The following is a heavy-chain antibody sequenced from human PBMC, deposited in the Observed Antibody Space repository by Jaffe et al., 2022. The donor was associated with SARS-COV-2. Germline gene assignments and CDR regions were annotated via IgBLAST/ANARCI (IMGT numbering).Heavy chain of an antibody. V-gene: IGHV4-61*02. Sequence: QVQLQASGPGLVKPSQTLSLTCSVSGDSITSGAFYWSWIRQPAGKGLEWIGRIHTSGGTNYNPSLKSRVTISLDTSKNHFSLILSSVTAADTAVYYCTREGKDYAWGQGTLVTVSS. D-gene: IGHD4-17*01. CDR1: GDSITSGAFY. CDR2: IHTSGGT. CDR3: TREGKDYA. J-gene: IGHJ4*02.